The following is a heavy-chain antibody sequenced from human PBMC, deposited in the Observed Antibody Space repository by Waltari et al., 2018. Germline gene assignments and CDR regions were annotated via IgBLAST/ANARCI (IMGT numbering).Heavy chain of an antibody. CDR1: GYSFAKYW. J-gene: IGHJ4*02. Sequence: EVQLVQSGVEVKKPGESLKISCKGSGYSFAKYWIGWVRQMPGKGLEWMGCIYPGDSTTNYSPSFQGQVTISADTSIDTAYLQWSSLKASDTAMYYCARQNIHSYGYGYFDYWGQGTLVTVSS. CDR3: ARQNIHSYGYGYFDY. D-gene: IGHD5-18*01. CDR2: IYPGDSTT. V-gene: IGHV5-51*01.